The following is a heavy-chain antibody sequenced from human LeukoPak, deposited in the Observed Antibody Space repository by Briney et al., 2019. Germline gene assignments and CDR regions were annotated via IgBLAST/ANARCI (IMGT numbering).Heavy chain of an antibody. CDR1: GGSISSYY. D-gene: IGHD3-10*01. CDR3: ARGPRVTFDY. Sequence: SETLSLTCTVSGGSISSYYWSWIRQPPGKGLEWIGYIYYSGSTSYNPSLKSRVTISVDTSKNQFSLKLSSMTAADTAVYYCARGPRVTFDYWGQGTLVTVSS. J-gene: IGHJ4*02. CDR2: IYYSGST. V-gene: IGHV4-59*01.